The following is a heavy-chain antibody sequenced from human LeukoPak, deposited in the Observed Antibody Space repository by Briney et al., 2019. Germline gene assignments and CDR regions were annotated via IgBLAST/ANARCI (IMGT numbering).Heavy chain of an antibody. D-gene: IGHD2-15*01. V-gene: IGHV3-33*01. CDR1: GFTFSSHG. J-gene: IGHJ4*02. CDR3: ARGCGGSPACYIIDY. CDR2: VWNDGDSK. Sequence: PGGSLRLSCAAAGFTFSSHGMHWVRQAPGKGLEWGTMVWNDGDSKKYVDSVKGRFVISRDNSKNTLYLQMNSLGAEDTAVYYCARGCGGSPACYIIDYWGQGTLVTVSS.